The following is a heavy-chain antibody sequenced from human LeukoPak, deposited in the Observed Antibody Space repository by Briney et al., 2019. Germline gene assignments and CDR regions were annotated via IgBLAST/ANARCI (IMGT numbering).Heavy chain of an antibody. J-gene: IGHJ4*02. D-gene: IGHD2-2*01. CDR2: IYYSGST. Sequence: PSKTLSLTCTVSGGSISTRDYYWAWIRQPPGRGLEWIATIYYSGSTYYNPSLKSRVTISLDTSENQFSLRLSSVTAADTAVYYCARRYLPGFDYWGQGTLVTVSS. CDR3: ARRYLPGFDY. V-gene: IGHV4-39*01. CDR1: GGSISTRDYY.